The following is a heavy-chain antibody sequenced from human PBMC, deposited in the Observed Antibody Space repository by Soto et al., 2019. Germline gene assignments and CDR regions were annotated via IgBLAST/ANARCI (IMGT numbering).Heavy chain of an antibody. V-gene: IGHV1-2*06. CDR3: ARAVGGPFDF. CDR1: GYTFTAYS. CDR2: INPKSGDT. J-gene: IGHJ4*02. Sequence: ASVNVSCKASGYTFTAYSMHWVRQAPGQGLEWMGRINPKSGDTNYAEVYQDRVTMTRDTSITTAYIELSGLTSDDTAVYYCARAVGGPFDFWGQGTLVTV. D-gene: IGHD6-19*01.